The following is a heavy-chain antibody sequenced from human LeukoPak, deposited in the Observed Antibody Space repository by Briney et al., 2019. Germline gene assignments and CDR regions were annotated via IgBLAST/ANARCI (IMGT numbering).Heavy chain of an antibody. V-gene: IGHV3-7*01. J-gene: IGHJ5*02. CDR1: GFTFSSYW. D-gene: IGHD6-13*01. CDR2: IKQDGSEK. CDR3: ARDLGQQPNWFDP. Sequence: PGGSLRLSCAASGFTFSSYWMSWVRQAPGKGLEWVANIKQDGSEKYYVDSVKGRFTISRDNAKNSLYLQMNSQRAEDTAVYYCARDLGQQPNWFDPWGQGTLVTVSS.